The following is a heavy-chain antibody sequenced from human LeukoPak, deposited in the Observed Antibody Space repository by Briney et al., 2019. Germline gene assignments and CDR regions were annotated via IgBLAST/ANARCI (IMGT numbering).Heavy chain of an antibody. CDR3: ARVRLVVVPAANWFDP. D-gene: IGHD2-2*01. V-gene: IGHV1-18*01. Sequence: GASVKVSCKASGYTFTSYGISWVRQAPGQGLEWMGWISAYNGNTNYAQKLQGRVTMTTDTSTSTAYMELRSLRSDDTAVYYCARVRLVVVPAANWFDPWGQGTQVTLSS. J-gene: IGHJ5*02. CDR2: ISAYNGNT. CDR1: GYTFTSYG.